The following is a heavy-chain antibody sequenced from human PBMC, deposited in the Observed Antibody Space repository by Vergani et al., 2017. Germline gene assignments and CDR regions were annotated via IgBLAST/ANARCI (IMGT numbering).Heavy chain of an antibody. D-gene: IGHD3-9*01. CDR2: ISAYNGNT. CDR1: GYTFTSSG. V-gene: IGHV1-18*04. CDR3: ARDGAGYDILTGYYSYEYFQH. J-gene: IGHJ1*01. Sequence: QVQLVQSGAEVKKPGASVKVSCKASGYTFTSSGISWVRQAPGQGLEWMGWISAYNGNTNYAQKLQGRVTMTTDTSTSTAYMELRSLRSDDTAVYYCARDGAGYDILTGYYSYEYFQHWGQGTLVTVSS.